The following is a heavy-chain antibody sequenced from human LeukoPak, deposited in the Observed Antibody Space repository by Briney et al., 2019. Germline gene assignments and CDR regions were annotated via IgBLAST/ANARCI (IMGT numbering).Heavy chain of an antibody. CDR3: AKDEFWSGAYFDY. CDR1: GFTVSSHF. CDR2: IYSDETA. V-gene: IGHV3-53*01. D-gene: IGHD3-3*01. J-gene: IGHJ4*02. Sequence: PGGSLRLSCAVSGFTVSSHFMSWVRQAPGKGLEWGSVIYSDETAYYTASVKGRFTISRDNSNNTLYLQMKSLRAEDTAVYYCAKDEFWSGAYFDYWGQGTLVTVSS.